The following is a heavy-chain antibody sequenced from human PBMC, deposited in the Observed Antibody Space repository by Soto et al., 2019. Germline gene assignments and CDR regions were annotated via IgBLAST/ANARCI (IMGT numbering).Heavy chain of an antibody. CDR1: GFTFSSYS. CDR3: ATGPSGAFDI. CDR2: ISSSGNTI. J-gene: IGHJ3*02. D-gene: IGHD3-10*01. V-gene: IGHV3-48*02. Sequence: GGSLRLSCAASGFTFSSYSMNWVRQAPGKGLEWISYISSSGNTIYNADSVKGRFTISRDNAKNSLYLQMNSLRDEDTAVYYCATGPSGAFDIWGQGTMVTVSS.